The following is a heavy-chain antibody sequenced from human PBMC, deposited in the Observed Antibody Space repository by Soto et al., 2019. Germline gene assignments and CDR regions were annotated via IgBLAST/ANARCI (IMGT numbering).Heavy chain of an antibody. CDR2: FDPEEGEN. CDR1: GYTFRELS. D-gene: IGHD6-19*01. J-gene: IGHJ5*02. V-gene: IGHV1-24*01. CDR3: ARGYSSGWQINWFDP. Sequence: ASVKVSCKVSGYTFRELSMHWVRQGPDKGLEWMGGFDPEEGENIRAQKFQGRVTITADESTSTAYMELSSLRSEDTAVYYCARGYSSGWQINWFDPWGQGTLVTVSS.